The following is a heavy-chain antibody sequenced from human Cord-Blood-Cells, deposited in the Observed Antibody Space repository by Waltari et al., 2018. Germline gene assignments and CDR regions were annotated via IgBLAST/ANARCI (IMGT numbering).Heavy chain of an antibody. D-gene: IGHD7-27*01. CDR2: TYYRSKWYN. J-gene: IGHJ2*01. Sequence: QVQLQQSGPGLVKPSQTLSLTCAISGDSVSSNSAAWNWIRQSPPRGLEWLGRTYYRSKWYNVYQVSVKSRIPINPATSKTQFSLQLNSGTPEDTAVYYCARELGIWYFDLWGRGTLVTVSS. CDR3: ARELGIWYFDL. V-gene: IGHV6-1*01. CDR1: GDSVSSNSAA.